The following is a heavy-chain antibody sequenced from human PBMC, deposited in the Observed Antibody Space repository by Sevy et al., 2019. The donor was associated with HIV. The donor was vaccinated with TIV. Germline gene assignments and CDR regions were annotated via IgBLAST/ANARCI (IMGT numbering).Heavy chain of an antibody. CDR3: ARFMVVAGFDY. Sequence: SETLSLTCTVSGGSISSGGYYWSWIRQHPGKGLEWIGYIYYSGSTYYYPSLKSRVTISVDTSKNQFSLKLSSVTAADTAVYYCARFMVVAGFDYWGQGTLVTVSS. CDR2: IYYSGST. CDR1: GGSISSGGYY. V-gene: IGHV4-31*03. J-gene: IGHJ4*02. D-gene: IGHD2-15*01.